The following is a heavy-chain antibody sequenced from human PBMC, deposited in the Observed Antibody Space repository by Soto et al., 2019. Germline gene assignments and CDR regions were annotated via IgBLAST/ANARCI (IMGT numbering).Heavy chain of an antibody. D-gene: IGHD2-15*01. CDR1: GGSISGSY. V-gene: IGHV4-59*01. J-gene: IGHJ4*02. Sequence: PSETLSLTCTVSGGSISGSYWSWIRQTPGKVLEWVGYIHYSGSTNYNPSLKSRVTMSVDSAKDQFSLQLSSVTAADTAVYFCTKYPRTAAEGYSFDYWGQGALVTVSS. CDR2: IHYSGST. CDR3: TKYPRTAAEGYSFDY.